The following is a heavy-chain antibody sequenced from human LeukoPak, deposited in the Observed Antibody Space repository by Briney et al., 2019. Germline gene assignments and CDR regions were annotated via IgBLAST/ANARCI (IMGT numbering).Heavy chain of an antibody. V-gene: IGHV4-59*01. CDR1: GGSISSYY. CDR2: IYYSGST. J-gene: IGHJ5*02. D-gene: IGHD1-26*01. CDR3: ARIVGARPYNWFDP. Sequence: SSETLSLTCTVSGGSISSYYWSWIRQPPGKGLEWIGYIYYSGSTNYNPSLKSRVTISVDTSKNQFSLKLSSVTAADTAVYYCARIVGARPYNWFDPWGQGTLVTVSS.